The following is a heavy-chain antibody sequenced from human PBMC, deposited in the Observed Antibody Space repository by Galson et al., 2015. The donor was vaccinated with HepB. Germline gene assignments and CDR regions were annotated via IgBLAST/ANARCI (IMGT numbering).Heavy chain of an antibody. V-gene: IGHV3-7*03. CDR2: INQGGSEK. CDR3: ARPTGVVTNHAFDI. CDR1: GFTFSSYW. Sequence: SLRLSCAASGFTFSSYWMTWVRQAPGKGLEWVASINQGGSEKYYVDSVTGRFTISKDVAKNSLYLQMNSLRAEDTAVYYCARPTGVVTNHAFDIWGQGTMVTVSS. D-gene: IGHD2-2*01. J-gene: IGHJ3*02.